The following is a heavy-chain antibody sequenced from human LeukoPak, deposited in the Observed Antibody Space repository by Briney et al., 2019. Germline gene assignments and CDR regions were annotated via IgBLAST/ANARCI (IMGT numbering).Heavy chain of an antibody. V-gene: IGHV4-59*08. CDR2: IYYSGST. CDR3: ARHTLVITGTTKWPWFDP. J-gene: IGHJ5*02. CDR1: GGSISSYY. D-gene: IGHD1-20*01. Sequence: PSETLSLTCTVSGGSISSYYWSWIRQPPGKGLEWIGYIYYSGSTNYNPSLKSRVTISVDTSKNQFSLKLSSVTAADTAVYYRARHTLVITGTTKWPWFDPWGQGTLVTVSS.